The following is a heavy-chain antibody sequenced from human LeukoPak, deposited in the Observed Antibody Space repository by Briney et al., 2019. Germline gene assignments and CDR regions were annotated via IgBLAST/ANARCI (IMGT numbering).Heavy chain of an antibody. V-gene: IGHV3-21*01. CDR1: GFTFSSYS. D-gene: IGHD3-10*01. J-gene: IGHJ4*02. CDR2: ISSSSSSYI. Sequence: GGSLSLSCAASGFTFSSYSMNWVRQAPGKGLEWVSSISSSSSSYIYYADSVKGRFTISRDNAKNSLYLQMNSLRAEDTAVYYCARGWFGELFPDYWGQGTLVTVSS. CDR3: ARGWFGELFPDY.